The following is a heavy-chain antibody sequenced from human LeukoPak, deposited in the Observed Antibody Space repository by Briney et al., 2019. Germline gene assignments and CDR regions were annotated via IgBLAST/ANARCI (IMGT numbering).Heavy chain of an antibody. CDR1: GFTFSSYS. CDR2: ISSSSSSI. CDR3: VRYCSSTSCYAGAFDI. V-gene: IGHV3-48*01. Sequence: GGSLRLSCAPSGFTFSSYSMNWVRQAPGKGLEWVSYISSSSSSIYYADSVKGRFTISRDNAKNSLYLQMDSLRAEDTAVYYCVRYCSSTSCYAGAFDIWGQGTMVTVSS. J-gene: IGHJ3*02. D-gene: IGHD2-2*01.